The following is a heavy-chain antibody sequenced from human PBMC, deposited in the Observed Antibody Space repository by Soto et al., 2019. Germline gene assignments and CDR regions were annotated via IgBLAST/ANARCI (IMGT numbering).Heavy chain of an antibody. CDR3: ARVDSSSWFDY. V-gene: IGHV4-31*03. CDR2: IYYSGDT. J-gene: IGHJ4*02. CDR1: GGSISDGAYY. Sequence: QVQLQESGPGLVKPSQTLSLTCSVSGGSISDGAYYWSWIRQHPRKGLGWIGYIYYSGDTQYNPSLKSRVTISLDMSRNQFSLKLSSVTAADTAVYYCARVDSSSWFDYWGQGTLVTVSS. D-gene: IGHD6-13*01.